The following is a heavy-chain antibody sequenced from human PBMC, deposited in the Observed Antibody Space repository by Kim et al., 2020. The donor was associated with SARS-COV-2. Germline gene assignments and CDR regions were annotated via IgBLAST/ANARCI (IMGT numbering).Heavy chain of an antibody. CDR3: AIPGIAVAGRGFDY. CDR2: IIPIFGTA. D-gene: IGHD6-19*01. Sequence: SVKVSCKASGGTFSSYAISWVRQAPGQGLEWMGGIIPIFGTANYAQKFQGRVTITADESTSTAYMELSSLRSEDTAVYYCAIPGIAVAGRGFDYWGQGTLVTVSS. V-gene: IGHV1-69*13. CDR1: GGTFSSYA. J-gene: IGHJ4*02.